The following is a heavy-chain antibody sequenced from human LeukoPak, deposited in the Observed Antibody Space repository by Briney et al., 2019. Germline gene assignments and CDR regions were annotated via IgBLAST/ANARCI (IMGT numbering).Heavy chain of an antibody. CDR1: GFTFSSYS. CDR2: ISSSSSTI. V-gene: IGHV3-48*04. J-gene: IGHJ4*02. CDR3: ARDVGIAAAGTGFDY. Sequence: GGSLRLSCAASGFTFSSYSMNWVRQAPGKGLEWVSYISSSSSTIYYADSVKGRFTISRDNAKNSLYLQMNSLRAEDTAVYYCARDVGIAAAGTGFDYWGQGTLVTVSS. D-gene: IGHD6-13*01.